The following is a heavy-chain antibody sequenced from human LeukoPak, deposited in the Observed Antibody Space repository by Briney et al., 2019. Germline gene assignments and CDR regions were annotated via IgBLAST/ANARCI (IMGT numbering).Heavy chain of an antibody. V-gene: IGHV3-7*01. Sequence: PGGSLRLSCAASGFTFSSYWMTWVRQAPGKGLEWVANIKQGGSEKYYVDSVKGRFTISRDNAKNSLYLQMNSLRAKDTAVYYCARAPYYDSSCYDYWGQGTLVTVSS. D-gene: IGHD3-22*01. CDR2: IKQGGSEK. CDR1: GFTFSSYW. J-gene: IGHJ4*02. CDR3: ARAPYYDSSCYDY.